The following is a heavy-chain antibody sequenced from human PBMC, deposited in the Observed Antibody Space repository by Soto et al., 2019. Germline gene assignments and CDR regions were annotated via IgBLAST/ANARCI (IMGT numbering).Heavy chain of an antibody. J-gene: IGHJ4*02. CDR2: ISSNGGST. CDR1: GFTFSSYA. D-gene: IGHD5-18*01. CDR3: ARSPSIQLWLSGYIDY. Sequence: GGSLRLSCAASGFTFSSYAMHWVRQAPGKGLEYVSAISSNGGSTYYANSVKGRFTISRDNSKNTLYLQMGSLRAEDMAVYYCARSPSIQLWLSGYIDYWGQGTLVTVSS. V-gene: IGHV3-64*01.